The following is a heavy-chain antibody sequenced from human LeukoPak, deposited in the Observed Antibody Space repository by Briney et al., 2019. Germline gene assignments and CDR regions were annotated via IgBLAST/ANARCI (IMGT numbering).Heavy chain of an antibody. Sequence: PGRSLRLSCAASGFTFDDYAMHWVRQAPGKGLEWVSGISWNSGSIGYADSVKGRFTISRDNAKNSLYLQMNSLRAEDTAVYYCARVSGWSSWHFDLWGRGTLVTVSS. CDR2: ISWNSGSI. V-gene: IGHV3-9*01. CDR1: GFTFDDYA. D-gene: IGHD6-19*01. CDR3: ARVSGWSSWHFDL. J-gene: IGHJ2*01.